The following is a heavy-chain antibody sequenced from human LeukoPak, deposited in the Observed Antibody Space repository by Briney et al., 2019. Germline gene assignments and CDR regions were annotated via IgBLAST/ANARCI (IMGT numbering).Heavy chain of an antibody. CDR2: IYYSGST. CDR1: GGSISSYY. CDR3: ARRAPYSYEWSTLDY. Sequence: SETLSLTCTVSGGSISSYYWSWIRQPPGKGLEWIGYIYYSGSTNYNPSLKSRVTISVDTSKNQFSLKLSSVSAADTAVYYCARRAPYSYEWSTLDYWGQGTLVTVSS. D-gene: IGHD5-18*01. V-gene: IGHV4-59*08. J-gene: IGHJ4*02.